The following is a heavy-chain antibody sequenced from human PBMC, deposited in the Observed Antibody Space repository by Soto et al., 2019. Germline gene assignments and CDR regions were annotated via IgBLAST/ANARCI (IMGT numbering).Heavy chain of an antibody. CDR2: IYPGDSDT. Sequence: GESLKISCKGSGYSFTSYWIGWVRQMPGKGLEWMGIIYPGDSDTRYSPSFQGQVTISADKPISTAYLQWSSLKASDTAMYYCARQNFDWFSDFDYWGQGTLVTVSS. D-gene: IGHD3-9*01. V-gene: IGHV5-51*01. CDR1: GYSFTSYW. J-gene: IGHJ4*02. CDR3: ARQNFDWFSDFDY.